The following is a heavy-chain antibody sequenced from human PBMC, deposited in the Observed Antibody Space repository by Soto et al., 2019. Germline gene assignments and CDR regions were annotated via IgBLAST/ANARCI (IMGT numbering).Heavy chain of an antibody. CDR2: ISAYNGNT. V-gene: IGHV1-18*01. D-gene: IGHD3-16*01. CDR3: ARDFTGWPPDGVDS. Sequence: QVHLVQSGAEVKMPGASVKVSCKASGFTFTSYAFTWVRQAPGQGLEWMGWISAYNGNTNYARNFGGRVTMTTVSSTSTVYMELGSLTSDDTAVYFCARDFTGWPPDGVDSWGQGTLVSVSA. CDR1: GFTFTSYA. J-gene: IGHJ4*02.